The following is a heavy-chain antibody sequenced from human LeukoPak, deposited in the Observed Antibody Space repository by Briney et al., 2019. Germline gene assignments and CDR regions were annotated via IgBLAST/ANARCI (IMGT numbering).Heavy chain of an antibody. CDR2: ISSSSSTI. Sequence: GGSLRLSCAASGFTFSSYSMNWVRQAPGKGLEWVSYISSSSSTIYYADSVKGRFTISRDNAKNSLYLQMNSLRAEDTAVYYCARDLGIVGATTSCRDWGQGTQVTVSS. V-gene: IGHV3-48*01. D-gene: IGHD1-26*01. CDR1: GFTFSSYS. J-gene: IGHJ4*02. CDR3: ARDLGIVGATTSCRD.